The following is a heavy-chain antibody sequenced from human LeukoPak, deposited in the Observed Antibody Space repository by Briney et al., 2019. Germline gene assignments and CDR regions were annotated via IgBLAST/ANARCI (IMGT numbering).Heavy chain of an antibody. J-gene: IGHJ4*02. D-gene: IGHD4-17*01. CDR3: ARDSTVTTLDY. Sequence: GGSLRLSCAASGFTFSSYSMNWVRQAPGEGLEWVSSISSSSSYIYYADSVKGRFTISRDNAKNSLYLQMNSLRAEDTAVYYCARDSTVTTLDYWGQGTLVTVSS. V-gene: IGHV3-21*01. CDR2: ISSSSSYI. CDR1: GFTFSSYS.